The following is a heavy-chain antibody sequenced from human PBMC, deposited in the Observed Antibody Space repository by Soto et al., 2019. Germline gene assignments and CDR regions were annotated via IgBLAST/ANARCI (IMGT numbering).Heavy chain of an antibody. V-gene: IGHV3-7*05. Sequence: EVQLVESGGGLVQPGGSLRLSCAASGFIFSNFWMSWVRQAPGKGLEWVANIKEDGSEKYHVDSVKGRFTISRDNVKNLMYLQMDSLRAADTAVYKCVRGGSHSFDYCGQGTLVNVSS. J-gene: IGHJ4*02. CDR3: VRGGSHSFDY. CDR2: IKEDGSEK. CDR1: GFIFSNFW. D-gene: IGHD1-26*01.